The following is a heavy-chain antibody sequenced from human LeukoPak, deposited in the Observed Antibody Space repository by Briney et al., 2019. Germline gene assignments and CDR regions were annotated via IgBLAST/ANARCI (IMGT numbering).Heavy chain of an antibody. D-gene: IGHD6-19*01. V-gene: IGHV3-48*03. CDR3: SRSPTGSGWYYFDY. J-gene: IGHJ4*02. Sequence: PGGSLRLSCAASGFTFRSCEMSWVRQAPGKGLEWVSYITSSGTTMYYADSVKGRFTISRDNAKNSLYLQMNSLRAEDTAVYYCSRSPTGSGWYYFDYWGQGTLVTVSS. CDR1: GFTFRSCE. CDR2: ITSSGTTM.